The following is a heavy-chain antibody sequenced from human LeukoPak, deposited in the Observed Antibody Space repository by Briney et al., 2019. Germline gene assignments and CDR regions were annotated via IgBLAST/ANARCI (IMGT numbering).Heavy chain of an antibody. CDR3: ARARVTYYYDSTGYYDC. CDR2: ISGNGGST. Sequence: GGSLRLSCAASGFTFNSYTMHWVRQAPGKGLEYVSAISGNGGSTYYANSVKGRFTIPRDNSKNTLYLQMGSLRAEDMAVYYCARARVTYYYDSTGYYDCWGRGTLVTVSS. CDR1: GFTFNSYT. D-gene: IGHD3-22*01. J-gene: IGHJ4*02. V-gene: IGHV3-64*01.